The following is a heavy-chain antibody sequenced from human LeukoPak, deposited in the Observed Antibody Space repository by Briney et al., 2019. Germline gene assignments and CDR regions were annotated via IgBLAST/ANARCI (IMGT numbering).Heavy chain of an antibody. D-gene: IGHD4-17*01. CDR3: AKAYGDLWESGFDP. J-gene: IGHJ5*02. CDR2: ISSSSSYI. CDR1: GFTFSSYS. Sequence: GGSLRLSCAASGFTFSSYSMNWVRQAPGKGLEWVSFISSSSSYIYYADSMKGRFTISRDNAKNSLYLQMNSLRAEDTAVYYCAKAYGDLWESGFDPWGQGTLVTVSS. V-gene: IGHV3-21*01.